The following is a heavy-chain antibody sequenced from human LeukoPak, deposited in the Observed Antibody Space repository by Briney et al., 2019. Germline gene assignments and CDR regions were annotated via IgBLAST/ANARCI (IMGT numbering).Heavy chain of an antibody. CDR2: ISGSGGST. CDR3: AKSLYYYDSSGYFIYDY. D-gene: IGHD3-22*01. Sequence: GGSLRLSCAASGFTFSSYAMSWVRQAPGKGLEWVSAISGSGGSTYYADSVKGRFTVSRDNSKNTLYLQMNSLRAEDTAVYYCAKSLYYYDSSGYFIYDYWGQGTLVTVSS. V-gene: IGHV3-23*01. J-gene: IGHJ4*02. CDR1: GFTFSSYA.